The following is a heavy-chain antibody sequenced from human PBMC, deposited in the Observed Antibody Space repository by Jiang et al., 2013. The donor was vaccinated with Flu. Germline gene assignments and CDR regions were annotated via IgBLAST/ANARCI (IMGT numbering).Heavy chain of an antibody. CDR1: GYSFPNYY. Sequence: EVKKPGASVKVSCKASGYSFPNYYIYWVRQAPGQGLQWVGWINPNSGGTNYAQQFQGRVTMTTDTYTRVAYMELSRLRSDDTAIYFCAREFDSGRYHRYYQYMGDWGKGTTVTVSS. D-gene: IGHD1-26*01. CDR2: INPNSGGT. CDR3: AREFDSGRYHRYYQYMGD. J-gene: IGHJ6*03. V-gene: IGHV1-2*02.